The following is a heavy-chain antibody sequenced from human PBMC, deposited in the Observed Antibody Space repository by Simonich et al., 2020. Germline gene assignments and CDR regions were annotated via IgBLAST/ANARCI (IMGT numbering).Heavy chain of an antibody. CDR2: IFPILGRA. CDR3: AGAAGGGSGSYYPEIYYYYGMDV. Sequence: QVQLVQSGAEVKKPGSSVKVSCKASGGTFSSYSISWVRQAPGQGLEWEGGIFPILGRANYAQQVQGRVTITADKSTSTAYMELSSLRAEDTAVYYCAGAAGGGSGSYYPEIYYYYGMDVWGQGTTVTVSS. D-gene: IGHD3-10*01. J-gene: IGHJ6*02. V-gene: IGHV1-69*10. CDR1: GGTFSSYS.